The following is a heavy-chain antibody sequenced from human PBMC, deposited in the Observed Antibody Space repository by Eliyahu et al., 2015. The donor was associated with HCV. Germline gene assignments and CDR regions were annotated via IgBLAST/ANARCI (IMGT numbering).Heavy chain of an antibody. D-gene: IGHD3-10*01. CDR3: AREASGSLFDY. Sequence: QVQLQQSGPGLVKPSQILXLTCVISGDNVXSNGVAWNWIRQSPSRGLEWLGRTYYRSKWYNEYAVSVKSRIIINADTTKNQLSLQLNSVTPEDTAVYYCAREASGSLFDYWGQGTLVIVSS. CDR1: GDNVXSNGVA. J-gene: IGHJ4*02. CDR2: TYYRSKWYN. V-gene: IGHV6-1*01.